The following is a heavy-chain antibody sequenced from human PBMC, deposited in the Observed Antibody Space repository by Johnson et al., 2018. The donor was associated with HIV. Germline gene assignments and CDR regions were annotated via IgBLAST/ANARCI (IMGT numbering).Heavy chain of an antibody. CDR2: INSDGSST. D-gene: IGHD6-19*01. CDR1: GFTFSSYV. J-gene: IGHJ3*02. Sequence: VQLVESGGGLVQPGGSLRLSCAASGFTFSSYVMSWVRQAPGKGLEWVSSINSDGSSTSYADSVKGRFTISRDNAKNTLYLQMNSLKTEDTAVYYCTTDSGWVPLEAFDIWGQGTMVTVSS. CDR3: TTDSGWVPLEAFDI. V-gene: IGHV3-23*04.